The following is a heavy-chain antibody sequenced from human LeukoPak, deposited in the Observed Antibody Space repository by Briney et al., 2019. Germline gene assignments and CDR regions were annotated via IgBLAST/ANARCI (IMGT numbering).Heavy chain of an antibody. J-gene: IGHJ4*02. V-gene: IGHV1-69*05. CDR1: GGTFSSYA. CDR2: IIPIFGTA. D-gene: IGHD5-24*01. CDR3: ARTRDGYNFLGYYFDY. Sequence: SSVKVSCKASGGTFSSYAISWVRQAPGQGLEWMGRIIPIFGTANYAQKFQGRVTITTDESTSTAYMELSSLRSEDTAVYYCARTRDGYNFLGYYFDYWGQGTLVTVSS.